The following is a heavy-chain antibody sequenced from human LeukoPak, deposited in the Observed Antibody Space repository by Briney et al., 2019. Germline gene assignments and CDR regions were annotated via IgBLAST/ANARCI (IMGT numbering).Heavy chain of an antibody. Sequence: TGGSLRLSCAASGFTFSSYSMNWVRQARGKGLEWVSYISSSSSTIYYADSVKGRFTISRDNAKNSLYLQMNSLRAEDTAVYYCARDGMTTVTTPDYWGQGTLVTVSS. J-gene: IGHJ4*02. CDR1: GFTFSSYS. V-gene: IGHV3-48*04. CDR3: ARDGMTTVTTPDY. D-gene: IGHD4-17*01. CDR2: ISSSSSTI.